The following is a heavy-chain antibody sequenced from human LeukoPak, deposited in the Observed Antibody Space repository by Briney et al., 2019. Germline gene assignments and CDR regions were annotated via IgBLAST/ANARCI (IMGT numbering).Heavy chain of an antibody. CDR2: IYYSGST. J-gene: IGHJ3*02. V-gene: IGHV4-59*08. CDR3: ARHLYSGNAFDI. Sequence: PSETLSLTCTVSGGSISSYYWSWIRQPPAKGLEWIGYIYYSGSTNYNPSLKSRVTISVDTSKNQFSLKLSSVTAADTAVYYCARHLYSGNAFDIWGQGTMVTVSS. D-gene: IGHD3-10*01. CDR1: GGSISSYY.